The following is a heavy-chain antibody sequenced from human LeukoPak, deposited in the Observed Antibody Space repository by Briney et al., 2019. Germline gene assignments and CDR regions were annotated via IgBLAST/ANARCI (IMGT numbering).Heavy chain of an antibody. CDR2: INHIGST. J-gene: IGHJ4*01. V-gene: IGHV4-34*01. Sequence: SETLSLTCVVYGGSFSGYYWSWIRHPPGKGLEWIGEINHIGSTTYNPYLKSRVTIPVDTAKNQFSLKRGSVNAVAPAVYNCARGRGRWGIDYWRHGTLVTVSP. CDR3: ARGRGRWGIDY. D-gene: IGHD7-27*01. CDR1: GGSFSGYY.